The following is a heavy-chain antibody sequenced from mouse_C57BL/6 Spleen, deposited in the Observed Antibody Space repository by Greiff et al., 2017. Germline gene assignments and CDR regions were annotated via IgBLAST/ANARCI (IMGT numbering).Heavy chain of an antibody. V-gene: IGHV5-6*01. CDR1: GFTFSSYG. CDR3: ARQYGYDVGAMDY. CDR2: ISSGGSYT. D-gene: IGHD2-2*01. Sequence: EVNVVESGGDLVKPGGSLKLSCAASGFTFSSYGMSWVRQTPDKRLEWVATISSGGSYTYYPDSVKGRFTISRDNAKNTLYLQMSSLKSEDTAMYYCARQYGYDVGAMDYWGQGTSVTVSS. J-gene: IGHJ4*01.